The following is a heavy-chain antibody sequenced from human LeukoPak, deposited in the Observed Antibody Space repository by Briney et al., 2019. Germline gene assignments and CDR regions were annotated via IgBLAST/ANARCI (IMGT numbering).Heavy chain of an antibody. CDR1: GGSTSSYY. D-gene: IGHD1-26*01. Sequence: SETLSLTCTVSGGSTSSYYWSWIRQPPGKGLEWIAYIYYSGSTNYNPSLKSRVTISVDTSKNQFSLKLSSVTAADTAVYYCARWSQLVGNFDYWGQGTLVTVSS. J-gene: IGHJ4*02. CDR2: IYYSGST. V-gene: IGHV4-59*01. CDR3: ARWSQLVGNFDY.